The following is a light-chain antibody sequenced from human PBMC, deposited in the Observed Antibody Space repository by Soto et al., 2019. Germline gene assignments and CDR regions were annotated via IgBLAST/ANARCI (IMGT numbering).Light chain of an antibody. CDR1: HNIKNY. Sequence: DIQMTQPPSSLSASVGDRVTITVGTSHNIKNYLNWYQQKPGRAPKLLIYGASDLQSWVPSRFSGSGSGTDFTLTISSLQSEHFATYYCQQTYNTPPWTFGQGTEVAIK. V-gene: IGKV1-39*01. CDR2: GAS. CDR3: QQTYNTPPWT. J-gene: IGKJ1*01.